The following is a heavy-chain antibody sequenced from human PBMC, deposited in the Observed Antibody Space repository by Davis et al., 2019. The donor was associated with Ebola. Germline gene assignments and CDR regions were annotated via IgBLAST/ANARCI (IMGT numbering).Heavy chain of an antibody. Sequence: ASVKVSCKASGYTLTRYGISWVRQAPGQGLEWMGWISAYNDYTSYAQKLQGRVTMTTDTSANTAYMELRSLRPDDTAVYYCALLGYDILTGYRYFDYWGQGTLVTVSS. J-gene: IGHJ4*02. CDR2: ISAYNDYT. CDR3: ALLGYDILTGYRYFDY. D-gene: IGHD3-9*01. V-gene: IGHV1-18*04. CDR1: GYTLTRYG.